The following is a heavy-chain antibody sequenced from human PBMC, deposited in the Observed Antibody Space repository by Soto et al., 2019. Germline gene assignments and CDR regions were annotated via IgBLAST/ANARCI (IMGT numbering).Heavy chain of an antibody. CDR3: ASAYSDAFDI. V-gene: IGHV3-11*01. D-gene: IGHD2-15*01. J-gene: IGHJ3*02. CDR2: ISSSGTGI. Sequence: PWGSLRLSCAASGFTFRDYYMIWIRQAPGKGLEWVSYISSSGTGIYYGDSVKGRFTISRDNAKNSLYLQMNSLRAEDTAVYYCASAYSDAFDIWGQGTMVTVSS. CDR1: GFTFRDYY.